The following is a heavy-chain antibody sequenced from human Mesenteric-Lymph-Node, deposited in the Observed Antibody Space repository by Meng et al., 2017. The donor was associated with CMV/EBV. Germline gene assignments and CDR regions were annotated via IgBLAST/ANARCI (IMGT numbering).Heavy chain of an antibody. CDR1: GFTFSSYE. CDR3: AAYDNGAKTYDY. J-gene: IGHJ4*02. CDR2: ISSSSSYI. V-gene: IGHV3-21*01. D-gene: IGHD4/OR15-4a*01. Sequence: GESLKISCAASGFTFSSYEMNWVRQAPGKGLEWVSSISSSSSYIYYADSVKGRFTISRDNAKNSLYLQMNSLRAEDTAVYYCAAYDNGAKTYDYWGQGTLVTVSS.